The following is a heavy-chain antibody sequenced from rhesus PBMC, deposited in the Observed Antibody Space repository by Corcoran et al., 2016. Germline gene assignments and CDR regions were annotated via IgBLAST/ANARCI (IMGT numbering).Heavy chain of an antibody. CDR3: TRYRGSWNFDY. J-gene: IGHJ4*01. Sequence: EVQLVESGGGLVQPGESLRLSCAASGFTFGDYGMHWVRQAPGKGLDWVSSITNTGDRFDYADSVEGRFTVSRDNAKNSLYLQMSSLRAEDTAVYYCTRYRGSWNFDYWGQGVLVTVSS. D-gene: IGHD6-25*01. V-gene: IGHV3-183*02. CDR2: ITNTGDRF. CDR1: GFTFGDYG.